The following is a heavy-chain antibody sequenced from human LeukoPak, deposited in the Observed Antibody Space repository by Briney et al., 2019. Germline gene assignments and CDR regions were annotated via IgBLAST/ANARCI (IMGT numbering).Heavy chain of an antibody. Sequence: GESLKISYQGSRYSFTNYGMSWVRQMPGKGLEWMGIIYPGASEIRYSPSFQGQVTISADTSISTAYLQWSSLKTSDTAMYYCARASRDGYNQNFDFWGQGTLVTVSS. V-gene: IGHV5-51*01. CDR3: ARASRDGYNQNFDF. CDR1: RYSFTNYG. J-gene: IGHJ4*02. D-gene: IGHD5-24*01. CDR2: IYPGASEI.